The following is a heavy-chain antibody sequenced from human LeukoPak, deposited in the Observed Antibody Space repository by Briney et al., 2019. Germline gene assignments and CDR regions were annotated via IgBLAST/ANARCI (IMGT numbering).Heavy chain of an antibody. Sequence: GGSLRLSCAASGFTFSSYWMSWVRQAPGKGLEWVANIKQDGSEKYYVDSVKGRFTISRDNAKNSLYLQMNSLRAEDTAVYYCVRTGGVKYNWFDPWGQGTLVTVSS. CDR3: VRTGGVKYNWFDP. D-gene: IGHD1-14*01. CDR1: GFTFSSYW. V-gene: IGHV3-7*01. J-gene: IGHJ5*02. CDR2: IKQDGSEK.